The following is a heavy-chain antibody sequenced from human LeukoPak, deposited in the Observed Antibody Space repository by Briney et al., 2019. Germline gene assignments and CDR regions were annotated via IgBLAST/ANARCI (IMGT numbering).Heavy chain of an antibody. Sequence: GGSLRLSCAASGFTFSNYWMNWVRQAPGKGLVCVSHIHSDGSGASYADSVKGRFTISRDNAKNTLYLQMNSLRADDTAVYYCARAAYNSGPDYWGQGTLVTVYS. J-gene: IGHJ4*02. CDR1: GFTFSNYW. D-gene: IGHD6-19*01. CDR2: IHSDGSGA. V-gene: IGHV3-74*01. CDR3: ARAAYNSGPDY.